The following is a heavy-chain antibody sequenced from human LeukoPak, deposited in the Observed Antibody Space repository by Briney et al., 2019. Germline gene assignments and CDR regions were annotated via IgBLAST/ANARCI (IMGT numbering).Heavy chain of an antibody. CDR1: GYTFTGYY. Sequence: ASVKVSCKASGYTFTGYYMHWVRQAPGQGLEWMGWINPNSGGTNYAQKFQGRVTMTRDTSISTAYMELSRLRSDDTAVYYCARGAGLAAAGDGWFDPWGQGTLVTVSS. J-gene: IGHJ5*02. D-gene: IGHD6-13*01. CDR2: INPNSGGT. CDR3: ARGAGLAAAGDGWFDP. V-gene: IGHV1-2*02.